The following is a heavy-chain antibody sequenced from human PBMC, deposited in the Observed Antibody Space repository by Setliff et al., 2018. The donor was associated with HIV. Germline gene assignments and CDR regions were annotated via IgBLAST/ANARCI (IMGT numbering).Heavy chain of an antibody. CDR3: ARERLTFGEFANWFDP. D-gene: IGHD3-10*01. Sequence: PSETLSLTCTVSGGSIRSHYWSWIREPPGKGLEWIGYIYYSGSTNYNPSLKSRVTISVDTSKNQFSLKLSSVTAADTAVYYCARERLTFGEFANWFDPWGQGTLVTVSS. CDR1: GGSIRSHY. CDR2: IYYSGST. J-gene: IGHJ5*02. V-gene: IGHV4-59*11.